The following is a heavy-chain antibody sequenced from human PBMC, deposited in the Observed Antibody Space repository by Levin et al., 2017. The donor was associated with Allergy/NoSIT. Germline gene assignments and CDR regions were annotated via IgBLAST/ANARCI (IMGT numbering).Heavy chain of an antibody. CDR2: ISPYNGNT. V-gene: IGHV1-18*01. J-gene: IGHJ4*02. D-gene: IGHD6-6*01. Sequence: ASVKVSCKAFGYTFTSYGINWVRQAPGQGLEWMGWISPYNGNTNYAQKFQGRVTMTTDTSTSTVYMDLRSLRSDETAIYYCARDYKYSSSSGFGYWGQGTLVTVSS. CDR3: ARDYKYSSSSGFGY. CDR1: GYTFTSYG.